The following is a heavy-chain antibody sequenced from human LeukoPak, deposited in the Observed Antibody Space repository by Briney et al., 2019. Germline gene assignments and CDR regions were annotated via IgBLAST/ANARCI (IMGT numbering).Heavy chain of an antibody. J-gene: IGHJ4*02. D-gene: IGHD2-15*01. CDR2: ISAYNGNT. V-gene: IGHV1-18*04. CDR1: GYTFTDYY. Sequence: ASVKVSCKTSGYTFTDYYMHWVRQAPGQGLEWMGWISAYNGNTNYAQKLQGRVTMTTDTSTSTAYMELRSLRSDDTAVYYCARRCSGGSCYSFDYWGQGTLVTVSS. CDR3: ARRCSGGSCYSFDY.